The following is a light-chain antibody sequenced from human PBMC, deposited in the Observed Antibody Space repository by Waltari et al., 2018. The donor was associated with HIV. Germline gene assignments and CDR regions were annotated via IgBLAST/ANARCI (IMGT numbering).Light chain of an antibody. V-gene: IGKV2-40*01. CDR3: MQRIAFPWT. CDR1: HRLFDSANGNTY. J-gene: IGKJ1*01. CDR2: SLS. Sequence: DIVMTQSPLSLPVTPGESASISCKSSHRLFDSANGNTYVDWYLQRPVQSPQLLLYSLSLRHSGVQERIRGSGSGTDCTLEISGVESDDVGVYCCMQRIAFPWTCGQGTKVE.